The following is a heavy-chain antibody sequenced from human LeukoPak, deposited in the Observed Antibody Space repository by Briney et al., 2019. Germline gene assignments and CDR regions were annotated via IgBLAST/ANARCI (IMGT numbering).Heavy chain of an antibody. J-gene: IGHJ4*02. D-gene: IGHD3-22*01. V-gene: IGHV4-30-4*01. CDR3: ARARFPRYDSSERGFDY. Sequence: SQTLSLTCTVSGGSISSGDHYWTWIRQPPGKGLEWIGYIYYSGSTYYNPSLKSRVTISVDTSKNQFSLKLSSVTAADTAVYYCARARFPRYDSSERGFDYWGQGTLVTVSS. CDR1: GGSISSGDHY. CDR2: IYYSGST.